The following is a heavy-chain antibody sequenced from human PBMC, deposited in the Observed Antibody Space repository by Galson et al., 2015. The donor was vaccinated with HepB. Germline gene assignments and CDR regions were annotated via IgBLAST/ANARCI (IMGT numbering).Heavy chain of an antibody. Sequence: SGAEVKKSGESLKISCKGSGSSFINYWIAWVRQMPGKGLEWMGIIYPGDSDSRYSPSFQGQVTISADKSISTAYLQWSSLKASDTAMYYCARLFAMTSPFDYWGQGTLVTVSS. CDR3: ARLFAMTSPFDY. J-gene: IGHJ4*02. CDR2: IYPGDSDS. D-gene: IGHD6-6*01. V-gene: IGHV5-51*01. CDR1: GSSFINYW.